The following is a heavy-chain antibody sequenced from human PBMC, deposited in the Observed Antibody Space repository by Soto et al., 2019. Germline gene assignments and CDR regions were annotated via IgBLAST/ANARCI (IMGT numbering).Heavy chain of an antibody. J-gene: IGHJ4*02. CDR2: IYHSGST. D-gene: IGHD7-27*01. Sequence: QLQLQESGSGLVKPSQTLSLTCAVSGGSFSSGGHSWSWIRQPPGKGLEWIGYIYHSGSTYYNPSLNSRVSISVDRSKHHFSLKLSSVTAADTAVYYCARGTLGIAYYFDYWGQGTLVTVSS. CDR3: ARGTLGIAYYFDY. V-gene: IGHV4-30-2*01. CDR1: GGSFSSGGHS.